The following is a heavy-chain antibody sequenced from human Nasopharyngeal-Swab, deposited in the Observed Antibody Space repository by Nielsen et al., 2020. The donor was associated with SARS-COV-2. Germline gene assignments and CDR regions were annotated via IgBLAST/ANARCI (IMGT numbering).Heavy chain of an antibody. CDR2: IASSGAT. J-gene: IGHJ3*02. Sequence: GESLKISCAASGFTLRSYDVHWVRQTTGEGLEWVSVIASSGATSYLDSVKGRFTVSRDNVKNSAYLQMNSLRAGDTAVYYCAREQLCIRGTRCLDAFDIWGQGTMVTVSS. D-gene: IGHD2-2*01. CDR1: GFTLRSYD. V-gene: IGHV3-13*01. CDR3: AREQLCIRGTRCLDAFDI.